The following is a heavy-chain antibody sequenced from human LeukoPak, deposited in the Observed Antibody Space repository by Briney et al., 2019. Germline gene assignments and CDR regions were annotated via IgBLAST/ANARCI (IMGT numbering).Heavy chain of an antibody. J-gene: IGHJ4*02. D-gene: IGHD6-19*01. V-gene: IGHV3-74*01. Sequence: GESLRLSCAASGFTFSSYWMHWVRQAPGKGLVWVSRVNPQGSGTSYSDSVKGRFTISRDNAKDALHLRMDNLRVEDTAVYYCARARWSSTGWFLGYWGQGTLVTVSS. CDR1: GFTFSSYW. CDR3: ARARWSSTGWFLGY. CDR2: VNPQGSGT.